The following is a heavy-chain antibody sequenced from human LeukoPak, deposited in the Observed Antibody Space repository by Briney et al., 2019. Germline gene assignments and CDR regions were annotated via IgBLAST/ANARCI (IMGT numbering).Heavy chain of an antibody. Sequence: GGSLRLSCVASGFTFSNYAMSWVRQAPGKGLEWVSGIFGSTGTYYADSVKGRVTISRDNSRNTVYLQMNSLRAEDTAVYYCAKDRTYYYDFSAYYFSPPLQHYWGQGTLSPSPQ. CDR1: GFTFSNYA. J-gene: IGHJ4*02. D-gene: IGHD3-22*01. CDR2: IFGSTGT. V-gene: IGHV3-23*01. CDR3: AKDRTYYYDFSAYYFSPPLQHY.